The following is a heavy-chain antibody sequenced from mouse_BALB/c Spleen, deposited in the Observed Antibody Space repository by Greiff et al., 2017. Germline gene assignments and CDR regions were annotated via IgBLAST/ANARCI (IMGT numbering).Heavy chain of an antibody. V-gene: IGHV14-3*02. CDR1: GFNIKDTY. CDR3: AGGYDGYYFDY. D-gene: IGHD2-14*01. Sequence: VQLQQSGAELVKPGASVKLSCTASGFNIKDTYMHWVKQRPEQGLEWIGRIDPANGNTKYDPKFQGKATITADTSSNTAYLQLSSLTSEDTAVYYCAGGYDGYYFDYWGQGTTLTVSS. J-gene: IGHJ2*01. CDR2: IDPANGNT.